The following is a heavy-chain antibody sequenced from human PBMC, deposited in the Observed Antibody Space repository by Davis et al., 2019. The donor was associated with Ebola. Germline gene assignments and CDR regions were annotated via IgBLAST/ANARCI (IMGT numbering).Heavy chain of an antibody. V-gene: IGHV1-18*03. Sequence: AASVKVSCKASGYTFINYGITWVRQAPGQSLEWLGWIRTYDGNTNYAQKLQDRVTMTTDTSTTTVFMELTNLTFDDMAMYWCASGEGAPDFWGQGTLVTVS. CDR1: GYTFINYG. CDR3: ASGEGAPDF. J-gene: IGHJ4*02. D-gene: IGHD1-26*01. CDR2: IRTYDGNT.